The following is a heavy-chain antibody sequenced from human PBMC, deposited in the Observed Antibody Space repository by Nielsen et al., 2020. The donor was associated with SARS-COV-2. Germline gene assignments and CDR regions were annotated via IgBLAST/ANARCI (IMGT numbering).Heavy chain of an antibody. J-gene: IGHJ2*01. CDR2: IYYSGST. Sequence: SETLSLTCTVSGGSISSYYWSWIRQPPGKGLEWIGYIYYSGSTNYNPSLKSRVTISVDTSKNQFSLKLGSVTAADTAVYYCARDSGRYYYDSSGYFTTGYFDLWGRGTLVTVSS. D-gene: IGHD3-22*01. CDR3: ARDSGRYYYDSSGYFTTGYFDL. CDR1: GGSISSYY. V-gene: IGHV4-59*01.